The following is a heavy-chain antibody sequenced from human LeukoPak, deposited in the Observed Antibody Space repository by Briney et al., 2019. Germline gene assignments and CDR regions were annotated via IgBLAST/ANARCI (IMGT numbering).Heavy chain of an antibody. V-gene: IGHV4-59*01. CDR3: ARAVRGAYFDY. Sequence: SETLSLTCTVSGGSISSYYWSWIRQPPGKGLEWIGYIYYSGSTNYNPSLKSRVTISVDMSKNQFSLKLSSVTAADTAVYYCARAVRGAYFDYWGQGTLVTVSS. CDR1: GGSISSYY. D-gene: IGHD3-10*01. J-gene: IGHJ4*02. CDR2: IYYSGST.